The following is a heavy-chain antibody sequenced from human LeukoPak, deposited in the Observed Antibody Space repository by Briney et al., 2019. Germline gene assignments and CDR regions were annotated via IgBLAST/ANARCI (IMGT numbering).Heavy chain of an antibody. CDR2: VIPICGTA. D-gene: IGHD5-18*01. CDR1: GGTFSSYD. V-gene: IGHV1-69*05. J-gene: IGHJ4*02. CDR3: ATHGGYSYGLFDY. Sequence: ASVKVSCKASGGTFSSYDISWVRQAPGQGLEWMGGVIPICGTANYAQKFQGRVTITTDESTSTAYMELSSLRSEDTAVYYCATHGGYSYGLFDYWGQGTLVTVSS.